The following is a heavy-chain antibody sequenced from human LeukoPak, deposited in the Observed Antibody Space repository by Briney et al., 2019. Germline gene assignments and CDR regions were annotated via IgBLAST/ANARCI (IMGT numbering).Heavy chain of an antibody. D-gene: IGHD3-22*01. CDR3: ATVVTTTHAFDI. CDR2: IYYSGST. CDR1: GGSISSGDYY. Sequence: SETLSLTCTVSGGSISSGDYYWSWIRQPPGKGLEWIGYIYYSGSTYYNPSLKSRVTISVDTSKNQFSLKLSSVTAADTAVYYCATVVTTTHAFDIWGQGTMVTVSS. J-gene: IGHJ3*02. V-gene: IGHV4-30-4*08.